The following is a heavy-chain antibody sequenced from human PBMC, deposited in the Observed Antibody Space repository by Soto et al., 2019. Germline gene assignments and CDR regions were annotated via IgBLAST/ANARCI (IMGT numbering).Heavy chain of an antibody. CDR2: IIPIFGTA. CDR1: GGTFSSYA. V-gene: IGHV1-69*12. CDR3: ARGDYVYYYGMDV. Sequence: QVQLVQSGAEVKKPGSSVKVSCKASGGTFSSYAISWVRQAPGQGLEWMGGIIPIFGTANYAQKFQGRVTITAEESTGIASMELSSLRFEDTAVYYCARGDYVYYYGMDVWGQGTTVTVSS. J-gene: IGHJ6*02. D-gene: IGHD4-17*01.